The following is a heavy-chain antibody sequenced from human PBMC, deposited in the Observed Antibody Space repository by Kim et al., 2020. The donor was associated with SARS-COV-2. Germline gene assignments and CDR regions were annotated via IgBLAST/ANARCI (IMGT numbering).Heavy chain of an antibody. D-gene: IGHD4-17*01. J-gene: IGHJ5*02. V-gene: IGHV4-39*07. CDR3: ARARGLPSEYWFDP. Sequence: NPSLKSRVTISVDTSKNQFSLKLSSVTAADTAVYYCARARGLPSEYWFDPWGQGTLVTVSS.